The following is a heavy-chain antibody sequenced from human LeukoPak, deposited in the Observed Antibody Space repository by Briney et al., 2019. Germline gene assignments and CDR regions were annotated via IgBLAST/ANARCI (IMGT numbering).Heavy chain of an antibody. CDR1: GGSINSYY. D-gene: IGHD4-11*01. CDR3: AREKDDYYYFDY. V-gene: IGHV4-59*01. Sequence: RPSETLSLTCTVSGGSINSYYWSWIRQPPGKGLEWIGCISYSGSTNYNPSLKSRVTISLDTSKNQFSLRLSSVTAADTAVYYCAREKDDYYYFDYWGQGTLVTVSP. CDR2: ISYSGST. J-gene: IGHJ4*02.